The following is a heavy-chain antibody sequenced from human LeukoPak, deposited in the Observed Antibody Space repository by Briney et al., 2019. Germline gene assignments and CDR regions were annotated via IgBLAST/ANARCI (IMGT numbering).Heavy chain of an antibody. J-gene: IGHJ4*02. CDR1: GGSISSYY. Sequence: PSETLSLTCAVSGGSISSYYWSWIRQPPGKGLEWVWYIYYSGSTNYNPSLKSRVTISVDSSKNQFTLKMSSVTAADTAVYYCASGYSNYGGIFDYWGQGTLVTVSS. V-gene: IGHV4-59*01. D-gene: IGHD4-11*01. CDR2: IYYSGST. CDR3: ASGYSNYGGIFDY.